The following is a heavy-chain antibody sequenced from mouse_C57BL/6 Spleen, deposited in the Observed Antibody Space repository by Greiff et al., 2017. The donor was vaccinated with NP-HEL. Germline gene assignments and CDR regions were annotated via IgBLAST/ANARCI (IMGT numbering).Heavy chain of an antibody. V-gene: IGHV5-17*01. J-gene: IGHJ1*03. Sequence: EVKLMESGGGLVKPGGSLKLSCAASGFTFSDYGMHWVRQAPEKGLEWVAYISSGSSTIYYADTVKGRFTISRDNAKNTLFLQMTSLRSEDTAMYYCASTLLYDYDRYFDVWGTGTTVTVSS. D-gene: IGHD2-4*01. CDR1: GFTFSDYG. CDR3: ASTLLYDYDRYFDV. CDR2: ISSGSSTI.